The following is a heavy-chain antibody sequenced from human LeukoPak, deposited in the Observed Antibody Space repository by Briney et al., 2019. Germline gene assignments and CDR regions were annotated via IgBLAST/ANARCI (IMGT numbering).Heavy chain of an antibody. CDR1: GFTFSSYA. CDR2: ISGSGGST. J-gene: IGHJ4*02. D-gene: IGHD6-13*01. Sequence: GGSLRLSCAASGFTFSSYAMSWVRQAPGKGLEWVSAISGSGGSTYYADSVKGRFTISRDNSKNTLYLQMNSVRAEEPAVYYCAKVRNSSPAFDYWGQGTPVTVSS. CDR3: AKVRNSSPAFDY. V-gene: IGHV3-23*01.